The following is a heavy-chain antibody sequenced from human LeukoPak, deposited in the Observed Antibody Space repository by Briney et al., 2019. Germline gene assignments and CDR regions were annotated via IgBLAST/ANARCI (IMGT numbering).Heavy chain of an antibody. Sequence: GGSLRLSCAASGFTFSNAWMNWVRQAPGKGPEWVGRIKSKTDGGTTDYAAPVKGRFTISRDDLKNTLYLQMNSLKTEDTAVYYCTTDTYYYDSSGYYYRGYWGQGTLVTVSS. D-gene: IGHD3-22*01. J-gene: IGHJ4*02. V-gene: IGHV3-15*07. CDR1: GFTFSNAW. CDR2: IKSKTDGGTT. CDR3: TTDTYYYDSSGYYYRGY.